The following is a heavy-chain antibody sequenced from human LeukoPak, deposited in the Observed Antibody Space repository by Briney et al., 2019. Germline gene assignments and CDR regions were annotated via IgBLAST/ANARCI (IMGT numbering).Heavy chain of an antibody. CDR2: ISAYNGNT. V-gene: IGHV1-18*01. D-gene: IGHD3-22*01. CDR3: ARDHYDSSGYYYLSFDY. J-gene: IGHJ4*02. Sequence: ASVKVSCKASGYTFTSYGISWVRQAPGQGLEWMGWISAYNGNTNYAQKLQGRDTMTTDTSTSTAYMELRSLRSDDTAVYYCARDHYDSSGYYYLSFDYWGQGTLVTVSS. CDR1: GYTFTSYG.